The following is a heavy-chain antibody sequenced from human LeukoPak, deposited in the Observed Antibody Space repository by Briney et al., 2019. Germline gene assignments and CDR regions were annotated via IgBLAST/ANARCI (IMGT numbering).Heavy chain of an antibody. CDR2: ISSSGSTI. J-gene: IGHJ4*02. V-gene: IGHV3-11*01. CDR3: ARDLLRETYYYDSSGPRAGY. Sequence: GSLRLSWAASGFTFSDYYMSWIRQAPGKGLEWVSYISSSGSTIYYADSVKGRFTISRDNAKNSLYLQMNSLRAEDTAVYYCARDLLRETYYYDSSGPRAGYWGQGTLVTVSP. D-gene: IGHD3-22*01. CDR1: GFTFSDYY.